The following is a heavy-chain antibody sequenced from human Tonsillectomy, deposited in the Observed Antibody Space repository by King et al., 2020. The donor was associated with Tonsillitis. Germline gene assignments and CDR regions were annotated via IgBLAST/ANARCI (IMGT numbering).Heavy chain of an antibody. CDR3: ARERGYSYGDAFDI. J-gene: IGHJ3*02. CDR1: GFTFSTYS. D-gene: IGHD5-18*01. CDR2: ISYDGSNK. V-gene: IGHV3-30-3*01. Sequence: VQLVESGGGVVQPGRSLRLSCAASGFTFSTYSMHWVRQAPGKGLVWVAIISYDGSNKYYADSVKGRFTISRDNSKNTLYLQMNSLRAEDTAVYYCARERGYSYGDAFDIWGQGTMVTVSS.